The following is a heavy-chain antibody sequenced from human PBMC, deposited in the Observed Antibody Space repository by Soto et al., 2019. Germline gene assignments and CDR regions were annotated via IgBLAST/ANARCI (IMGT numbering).Heavy chain of an antibody. J-gene: IGHJ5*02. D-gene: IGHD6-13*01. CDR2: IYSGGST. CDR3: ARAPSSSSWYNLFDP. Sequence: GGSLRLSCAASGFTVSSNYVSWVRQAPGRGLEWVSVIYSGGSTYYADSVKGRFTISRDNSKNTLYLQMNSLRAEDTAVYYCARAPSSSSWYNLFDPWGQGTLVTVSS. CDR1: GFTVSSNY. V-gene: IGHV3-66*01.